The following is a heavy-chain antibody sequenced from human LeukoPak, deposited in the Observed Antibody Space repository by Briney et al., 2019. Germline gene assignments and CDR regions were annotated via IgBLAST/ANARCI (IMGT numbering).Heavy chain of an antibody. CDR3: AKGRDSRDFDY. Sequence: RGSLRLSCAASGFTFSSYGMHWVRQAPGKGLEWVAVISYDGSNKYYADSVKGRFTISRDNSKNTLYLQMNSLRAEDTAVYYCAKGRDSRDFDYWGQGTLVTVSS. V-gene: IGHV3-30*18. CDR2: ISYDGSNK. CDR1: GFTFSSYG. D-gene: IGHD6-13*01. J-gene: IGHJ4*02.